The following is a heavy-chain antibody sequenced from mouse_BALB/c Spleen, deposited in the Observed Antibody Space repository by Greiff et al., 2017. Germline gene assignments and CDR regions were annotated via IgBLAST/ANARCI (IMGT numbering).Heavy chain of an antibody. CDR3: ARLGASTMITTGFAY. J-gene: IGHJ3*01. V-gene: IGHV5-12-2*01. CDR2: ISNGGGST. D-gene: IGHD2-4*01. Sequence: EVKLMESGGGLVQPGGSLKLSCAASGFTFSSYTMSWVRQTPEKRLEWVAYISNGGGSTYYPDTVKGRFTISRDNAKNTLYLQMSSLKSEDTAMYYCARLGASTMITTGFAYWGQGTLVTVSA. CDR1: GFTFSSYT.